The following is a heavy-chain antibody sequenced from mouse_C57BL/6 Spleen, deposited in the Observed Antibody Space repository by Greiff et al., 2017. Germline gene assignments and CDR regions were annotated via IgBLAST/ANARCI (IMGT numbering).Heavy chain of an antibody. V-gene: IGHV5-4*01. CDR2: ISDGGSYT. Sequence: EVQLQESGGGLVKPGGSLKLSCAASGFTFSSYAMSWVRQTPEKRLEWVATISDGGSYTYYPDNVKGRFTISRDNAKNNLYLQMSHLKSEDTAMYYCAREGTAQATNYAMDYWGQGTSVTVSS. CDR3: AREGTAQATNYAMDY. D-gene: IGHD3-2*02. J-gene: IGHJ4*01. CDR1: GFTFSSYA.